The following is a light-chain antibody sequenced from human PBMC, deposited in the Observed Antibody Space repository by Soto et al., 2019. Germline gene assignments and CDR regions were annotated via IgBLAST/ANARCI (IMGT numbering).Light chain of an antibody. CDR2: DTS. Sequence: VLTQSPGTLSLSPGERATLSCRASEYVSNRWLAWYHQKPGQAPRLLIYDTSNRATGIPDRFSGSGSGTDFTLTISRLEPEDSGVYYCQQYDRSKTFGQGTKVEIK. CDR1: EYVSNRW. J-gene: IGKJ1*01. V-gene: IGKV3-20*01. CDR3: QQYDRSKT.